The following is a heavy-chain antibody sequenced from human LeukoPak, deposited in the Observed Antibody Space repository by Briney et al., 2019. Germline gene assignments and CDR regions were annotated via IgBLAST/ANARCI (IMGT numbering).Heavy chain of an antibody. CDR2: ISSSSSYI. Sequence: GGSLRLSCAASGFTFSSYSMNWVRQAPGKGLEWVSSISSSSSYIYYADSVKGRFTISRDNAKNSLYLQMNSLRAEDTAVYYCARDWTVAGRDDYWGQGTLVTVSS. CDR1: GFTFSSYS. D-gene: IGHD6-19*01. CDR3: ARDWTVAGRDDY. J-gene: IGHJ4*02. V-gene: IGHV3-21*01.